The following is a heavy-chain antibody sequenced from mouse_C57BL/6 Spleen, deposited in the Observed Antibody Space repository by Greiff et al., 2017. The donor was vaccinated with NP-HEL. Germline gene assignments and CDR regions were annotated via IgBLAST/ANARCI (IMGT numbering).Heavy chain of an antibody. CDR3: AIREVYYGYDDAMDY. CDR2: IHPSDSDT. V-gene: IGHV1-74*01. J-gene: IGHJ4*01. CDR1: GYTFTSYW. Sequence: VQLQQPGAELVKPGASVKVSCKASGYTFTSYWMHWVKQRPGQGLEWIGRIHPSDSDTNYNQKFKGKATLTVDKSSSTAYMQLSSLTSEDSAVYYCAIREVYYGYDDAMDYWGQGTSVTVSS. D-gene: IGHD2-2*01.